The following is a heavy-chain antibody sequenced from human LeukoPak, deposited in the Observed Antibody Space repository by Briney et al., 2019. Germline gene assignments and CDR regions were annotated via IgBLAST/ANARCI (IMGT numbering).Heavy chain of an antibody. V-gene: IGHV3-23*01. J-gene: IGHJ5*02. Sequence: GGALRLSCAASGFTFSSYWMSWVRQAPGKGLEWVAAVSSTGCGPYKPHSLKGRFTISRENSQNTVLLQMNSLRPEATPFYFCAKDGPLLGFGPTYAWGQGIRVTVS. D-gene: IGHD3-10*01. CDR3: AKDGPLLGFGPTYA. CDR2: VSSTGCGP. CDR1: GFTFSSYW.